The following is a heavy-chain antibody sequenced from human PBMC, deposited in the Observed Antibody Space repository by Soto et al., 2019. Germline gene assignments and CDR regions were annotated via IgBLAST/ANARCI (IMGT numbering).Heavy chain of an antibody. CDR3: ARXAAVAVAGTHYYYSMDV. V-gene: IGHV1-18*01. D-gene: IGHD6-19*01. Sequence: ASVKVSCKASGYPLNTYGISWVRQAPGQGLEWMGWISAYNGNTDYAQKLQGRVTVTTDTSTSTAYMELRSLRSDDTAVYYCARXAAVAVAGTHYYYSMDVWGQGTTVTVSS. CDR2: ISAYNGNT. CDR1: GYPLNTYG. J-gene: IGHJ6*02.